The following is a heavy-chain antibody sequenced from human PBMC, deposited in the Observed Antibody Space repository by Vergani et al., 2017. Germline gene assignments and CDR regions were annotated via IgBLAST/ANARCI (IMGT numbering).Heavy chain of an antibody. J-gene: IGHJ5*02. D-gene: IGHD3-10*02. CDR1: GFSFNSYW. CDR2: IKSDGSIT. V-gene: IGHV3-74*03. Sequence: DVHLAESGGGFFQPGGSLRLSCSASGFSFNSYWMHWVRQVPGKGLLWVSRIKSDGSITAYADSVKGRFTISRDNAQNTLYLQMNSLRVEDTGVYFCARGDITMFGWASGFWFDAWGQGTLVSVSS. CDR3: ARGDITMFGWASGFWFDA.